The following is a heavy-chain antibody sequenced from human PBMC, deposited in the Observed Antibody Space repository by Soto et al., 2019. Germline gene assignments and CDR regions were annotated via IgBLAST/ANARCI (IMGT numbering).Heavy chain of an antibody. CDR1: GGSISSYY. V-gene: IGHV4-59*01. Sequence: SETLSLTCTVSGGSISSYYWSWIRQPPGKGLEWIGYIYYSGSTNYNPSLKSRVTISVDTSKNQFSLKLSSVTAADTAVYYCARARYFSSTSCYPFDYWGQGTLVTVSS. D-gene: IGHD2-2*01. J-gene: IGHJ4*02. CDR3: ARARYFSSTSCYPFDY. CDR2: IYYSGST.